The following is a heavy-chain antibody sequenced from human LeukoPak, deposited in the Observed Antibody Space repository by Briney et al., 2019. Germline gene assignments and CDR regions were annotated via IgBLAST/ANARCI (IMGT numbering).Heavy chain of an antibody. CDR1: GGTFSSYA. Sequence: SVKVSCKAAGGTFSSYAISWVRQAPGQGLEWLGGIIPIFGTANYAQKFQGRVTITADESTSTAYMELSSLRSEDTAVYYCARATSSSSHSSSWFLPFDYWGQGTLVTVSS. V-gene: IGHV1-69*13. CDR2: IIPIFGTA. CDR3: ARATSSSSHSSSWFLPFDY. D-gene: IGHD6-13*01. J-gene: IGHJ4*02.